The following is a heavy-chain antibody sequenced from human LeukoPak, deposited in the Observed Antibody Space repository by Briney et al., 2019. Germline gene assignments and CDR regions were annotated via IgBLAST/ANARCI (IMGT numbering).Heavy chain of an antibody. J-gene: IGHJ4*02. CDR1: GASISSGSNY. CDR3: ARGPTYQPIDY. Sequence: PSETLSLTCSVSGASISSGSNYWGWIRQPPGKGLEWIASIHYSGTTYYNPSLKSRVTISVDTSKNHFSLKLSSVTAADTAVYYCARGPTYQPIDYWGQGTLVTVSS. D-gene: IGHD2-2*01. V-gene: IGHV4-39*02. CDR2: IHYSGTT.